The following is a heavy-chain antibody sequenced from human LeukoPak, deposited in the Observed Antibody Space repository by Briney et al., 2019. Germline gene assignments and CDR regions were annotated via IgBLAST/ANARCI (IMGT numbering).Heavy chain of an antibody. CDR1: GGSVSSGSYY. CDR3: ARDLGYRYFDY. CDR2: IYYSGST. V-gene: IGHV4-61*01. D-gene: IGHD3-16*02. J-gene: IGHJ4*02. Sequence: KPSETLSLTCTVSGGSVSSGSYYWSWIRQPPGKGLEWIGYIYYSGSTNYNPSLKSRVTISVDTSKNQFSLKLTSVTAADTAVYYCARDLGYRYFDYWGQGTLVTVSS.